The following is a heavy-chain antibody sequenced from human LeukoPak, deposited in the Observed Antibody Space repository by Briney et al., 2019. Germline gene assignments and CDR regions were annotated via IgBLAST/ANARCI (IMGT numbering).Heavy chain of an antibody. Sequence: SETLSLTCTVSGDSISNYYWNWIRQPPGKGLEWIGYIDYSGTTNYNPSLKSRVTISVDTSKNQFSLKLSSVTAADTAVYCCARHGSWSDGIDYWGQGTLVTVSS. V-gene: IGHV4-59*08. CDR1: GDSISNYY. D-gene: IGHD3-3*01. CDR2: IDYSGTT. CDR3: ARHGSWSDGIDY. J-gene: IGHJ4*02.